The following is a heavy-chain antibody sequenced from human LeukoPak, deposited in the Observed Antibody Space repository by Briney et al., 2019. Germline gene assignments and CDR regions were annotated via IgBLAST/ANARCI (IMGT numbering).Heavy chain of an antibody. CDR2: INHSGST. V-gene: IGHV4-34*01. CDR3: ARGLSRSSGWYSLYYFDY. Sequence: SETLSLTCAVYGGSFSGYYWSWIRQPPGKGLEWIGEINHSGSTNYNPSLKSRVTISVDTSKNQFSLKLSSVTAADTAVYYCARGLSRSSGWYSLYYFDYWGQGTLVTASS. D-gene: IGHD6-19*01. J-gene: IGHJ4*02. CDR1: GGSFSGYY.